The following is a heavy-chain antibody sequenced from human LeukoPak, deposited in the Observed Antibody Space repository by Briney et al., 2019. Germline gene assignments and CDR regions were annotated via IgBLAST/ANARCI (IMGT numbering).Heavy chain of an antibody. V-gene: IGHV1-8*02. CDR3: ARIGSRGNYDSSGYPY. Sequence: GASVKVSCKASGYTFTSYDINWVRQATGQGLEWMGWMNPNSGNTGYAQKFQGRVTMTRNTSISTAYMELSSLRSEDTAVYYCARIGSRGNYDSSGYPYWGQGTLVTVSS. CDR2: MNPNSGNT. J-gene: IGHJ4*02. CDR1: GYTFTSYD. D-gene: IGHD3-22*01.